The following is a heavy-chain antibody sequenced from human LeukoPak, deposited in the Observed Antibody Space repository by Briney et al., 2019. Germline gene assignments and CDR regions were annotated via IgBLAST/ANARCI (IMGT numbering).Heavy chain of an antibody. CDR3: AREGHYDSSGDAFDI. V-gene: IGHV4-34*01. J-gene: IGHJ3*02. D-gene: IGHD3-22*01. CDR2: INHSGST. Sequence: PSETLSLTCAVYGGSFSGYYWSWIRQPPGKGLEWIGEINHSGSTNYNPSLKSRVTISVDTSKNQFSLKLSSVTAADTAVYYCAREGHYDSSGDAFDIWGQGTMVTVSS. CDR1: GGSFSGYY.